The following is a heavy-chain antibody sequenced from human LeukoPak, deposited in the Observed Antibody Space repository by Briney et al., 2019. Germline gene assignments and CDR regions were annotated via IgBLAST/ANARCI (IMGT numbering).Heavy chain of an antibody. J-gene: IGHJ3*02. V-gene: IGHV3-20*04. CDR1: GFTFDDYG. D-gene: IGHD1-14*01. CDR2: INWNGGST. Sequence: GGSLRLSCAASGFTFDDYGMSWVRQAPGKGLEWVSGINWNGGSTGYADPVKGRFTISRDNAKNSLYLQMNSLRAEDTALYYCARDLFGYNAFDIWGQGTMVTVSS. CDR3: ARDLFGYNAFDI.